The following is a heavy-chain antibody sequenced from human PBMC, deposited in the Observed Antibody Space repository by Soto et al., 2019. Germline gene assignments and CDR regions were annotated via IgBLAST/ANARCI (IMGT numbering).Heavy chain of an antibody. D-gene: IGHD4-17*01. CDR3: ARSVDY. CDR2: ISYDGSNK. CDR1: GFTFSSYA. V-gene: IGHV3-30-3*01. Sequence: QVQLVESGGGVVQPGRSLRLSCAASGFTFSSYAMHWVRQAPGKGLEWVAVISYDGSNKYYADSVKGRFTISRDNSKNTLYLQMNSLRAEDTDVYYCARSVDYWGQGTLVTVSS. J-gene: IGHJ4*02.